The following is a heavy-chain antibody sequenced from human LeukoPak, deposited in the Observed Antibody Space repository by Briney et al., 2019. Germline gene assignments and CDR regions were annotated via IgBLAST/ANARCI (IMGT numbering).Heavy chain of an antibody. D-gene: IGHD3-22*01. J-gene: IGHJ5*02. CDR3: AKEPNNKYDSTDSRTISNWFDP. Sequence: ASVKVSCKASGYTFTGYYMHWVRQAPGQGLEWMGWISTYNGYTYYAQNLQGRVTMTTDTSTSTAYMELRGLRAEDTAVYYCAKEPNNKYDSTDSRTISNWFDPWGQGTLATVSS. CDR2: ISTYNGYT. CDR1: GYTFTGYY. V-gene: IGHV1-18*04.